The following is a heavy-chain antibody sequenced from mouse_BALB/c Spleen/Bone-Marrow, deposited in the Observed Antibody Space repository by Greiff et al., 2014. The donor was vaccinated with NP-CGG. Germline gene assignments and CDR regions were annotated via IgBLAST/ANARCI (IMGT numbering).Heavy chain of an antibody. D-gene: IGHD2-3*01. CDR2: IWAGGSK. J-gene: IGHJ1*01. CDR3: ARVYLWYFDV. Sequence: VQLQQSGPGLVAPSQSLSITCTVSGFSFTSYGVHWVRQPPGKGLEWLGVIWAGGSKNYNSALMSRLSISKDNSKGQVFLKMNSLQTDDTAMYYCARVYLWYFDVWGAGTTVTVSS. CDR1: GFSFTSYG. V-gene: IGHV2-9*02.